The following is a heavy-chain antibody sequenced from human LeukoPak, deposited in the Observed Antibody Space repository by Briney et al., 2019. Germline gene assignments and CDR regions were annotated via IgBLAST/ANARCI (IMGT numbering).Heavy chain of an antibody. J-gene: IGHJ4*02. D-gene: IGHD1-1*01. CDR1: GFTFSSYA. CDR3: ARDIWNDAY. Sequence: GGSLRLSCAASGFTFSSYAMSWVRQAPGKGLEWVSVIYAGGSTFYADSVKGRFTISRDTSENTLYLQMNSLTAEDTAVYYCARDIWNDAYWGQGTLVTVSS. V-gene: IGHV3-66*01. CDR2: IYAGGST.